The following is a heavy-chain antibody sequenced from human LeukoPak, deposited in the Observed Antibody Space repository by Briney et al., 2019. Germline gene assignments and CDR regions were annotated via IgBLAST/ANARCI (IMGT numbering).Heavy chain of an antibody. J-gene: IGHJ4*02. Sequence: SVKVSCKASGGTFISYAISWVRQAPGQGLEWMGGIIPIFGTANYAQKFQGRVTITADESTSTAYMELSSLRSEDTAVYYCAREGKQQLGYFDYWGQGTLVTVSS. CDR2: IIPIFGTA. V-gene: IGHV1-69*13. D-gene: IGHD6-13*01. CDR3: AREGKQQLGYFDY. CDR1: GGTFISYA.